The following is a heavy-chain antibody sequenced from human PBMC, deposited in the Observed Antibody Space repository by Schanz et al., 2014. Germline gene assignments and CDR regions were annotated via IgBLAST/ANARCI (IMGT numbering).Heavy chain of an antibody. V-gene: IGHV3-74*01. D-gene: IGHD5-12*01. J-gene: IGHJ3*01. CDR2: ISGGLGTDT. CDR1: GFTFTNYW. Sequence: DVQLVESGGGLVQPGGSLRLSCVGSGFTFTNYWMHWVRQSPGKGLVWVSGISGGLGTDTFYADSVKGRFTISRDNAKNTVYLQMNSLRAEDTAVYFCARDGGRDGYNLAFDVWGQGTLVTVSS. CDR3: ARDGGRDGYNLAFDV.